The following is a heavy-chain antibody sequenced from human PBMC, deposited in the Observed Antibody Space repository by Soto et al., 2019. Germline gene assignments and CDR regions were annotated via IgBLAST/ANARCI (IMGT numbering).Heavy chain of an antibody. CDR1: GGSISSSSYY. CDR3: ARHAPIVSIFGVVTPPGY. Sequence: NPSETLSLTCTVSGGSISSSSYYWGWIRQPPGKGLEWIGSIYYSGSTYYNPSLKSRVTISVDTSKNQFSLKLSSVTAADTAVYYCARHAPIVSIFGVVTPPGYWGQGTLVTVSS. V-gene: IGHV4-39*01. D-gene: IGHD3-3*01. CDR2: IYYSGST. J-gene: IGHJ4*02.